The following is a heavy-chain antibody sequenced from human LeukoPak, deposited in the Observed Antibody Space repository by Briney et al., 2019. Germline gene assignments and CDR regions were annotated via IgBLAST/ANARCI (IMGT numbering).Heavy chain of an antibody. J-gene: IGHJ4*02. V-gene: IGHV3-23*01. D-gene: IGHD3-3*01. CDR3: ARDRGVDYFDY. CDR1: GGSISSYY. Sequence: ETLSLTCTVSGGSISSYYWSWVRQAPGKGLEWVSAMSGSGGSTYYADSVKGRFTFSRDNSKNTLYLQMNSLRVEDTAVYYCARDRGVDYFDYWGQGTLVTVSS. CDR2: MSGSGGST.